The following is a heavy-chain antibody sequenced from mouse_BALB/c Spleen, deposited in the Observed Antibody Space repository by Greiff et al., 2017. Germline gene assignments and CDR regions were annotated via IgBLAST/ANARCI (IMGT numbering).Heavy chain of an antibody. Sequence: EVQLVESGGGLVKPGGSLKLSCAASGFTFSSYTMSWVRQTPEKRLEWVATISSGGSYTYYPDSVKGRFTISRDNAKNTLYLQMSSLKSEDTAMYYCTRGDSSGPAWFAYWGQGTLVTVSA. CDR2: ISSGGSYT. D-gene: IGHD3-2*01. CDR3: TRGDSSGPAWFAY. CDR1: GFTFSSYT. J-gene: IGHJ3*01. V-gene: IGHV5-6-4*01.